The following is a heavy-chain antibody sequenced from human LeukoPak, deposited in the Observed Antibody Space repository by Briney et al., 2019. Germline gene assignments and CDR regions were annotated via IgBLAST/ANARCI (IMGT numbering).Heavy chain of an antibody. Sequence: PGGSLRLSCAASGFTFSSYGMSWVRQAPGKGLEWVSAISGSGGSTYYADSVKGRFTISRDNSKNTLYLQMNSLRAEDTAVYYCAKSPGPYSSSWFFSQPPVDYFDYWGQGTLVTVSS. CDR2: ISGSGGST. V-gene: IGHV3-23*01. J-gene: IGHJ4*02. CDR1: GFTFSSYG. D-gene: IGHD6-13*01. CDR3: AKSPGPYSSSWFFSQPPVDYFDY.